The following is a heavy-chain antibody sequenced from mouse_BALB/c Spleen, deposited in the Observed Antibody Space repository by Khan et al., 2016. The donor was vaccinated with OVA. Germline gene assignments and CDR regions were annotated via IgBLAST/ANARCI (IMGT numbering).Heavy chain of an antibody. CDR1: GFTFSSYG. J-gene: IGHJ2*01. Sequence: EVELVESGGGLVQPGGSRKLSCAASGFTFSSYGMHWVRQAPERGLEWVAYISGDSNTIYYADTVKGRFTISRDNPRNTLFLQRTRLMSEDTAMYYCATTYFFGYYFDYWGPGTTLTVSS. CDR2: ISGDSNTI. CDR3: ATTYFFGYYFDY. V-gene: IGHV5-17*02. D-gene: IGHD1-1*01.